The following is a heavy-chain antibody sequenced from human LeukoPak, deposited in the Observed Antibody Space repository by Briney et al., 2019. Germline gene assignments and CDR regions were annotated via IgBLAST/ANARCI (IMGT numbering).Heavy chain of an antibody. CDR2: INPTGGST. CDR1: GYTFPSYF. J-gene: IGHJ6*02. Sequence: ASVKVSCKASGYTFPSYFMHWVRQAPGQGLEWMGIINPTGGSTTYAQKFQGRVTMTRDTSTSTVYMELSSLRSDDTAVYYCAREDYYYYYGMDVWGQGTTVTVSS. V-gene: IGHV1-46*01. CDR3: AREDYYYYYGMDV.